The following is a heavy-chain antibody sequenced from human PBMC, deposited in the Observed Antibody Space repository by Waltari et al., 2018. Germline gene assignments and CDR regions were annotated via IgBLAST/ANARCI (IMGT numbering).Heavy chain of an antibody. CDR1: GFSFRSYG. D-gene: IGHD5-12*01. Sequence: QVQLVESGGGVVQPGGSLRLSCAAFGFSFRSYGMNWFRQAPGKGPEWVAYLRYDGSNEYYEESVKGRFTISRDNSKNTLYLQMNSLRTEDTAVYYCAGGGYSGNDFTQYWGQGTPVTVSS. CDR3: AGGGYSGNDFTQY. J-gene: IGHJ4*02. CDR2: LRYDGSNE. V-gene: IGHV3-30*02.